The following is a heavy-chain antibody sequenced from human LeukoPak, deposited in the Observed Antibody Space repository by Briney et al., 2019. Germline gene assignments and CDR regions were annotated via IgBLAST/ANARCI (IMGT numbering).Heavy chain of an antibody. V-gene: IGHV4-30-2*01. Sequence: PSETLSLTCTVSGGSISSGGYSWSWIRQPPGTGLEWIGYIYHSGSTYYNPSLKSRVTISVDRSKNQFSLKLSSVTAADTAVYYCARGHDYNWFDPWGQGTLVTVSS. J-gene: IGHJ5*02. CDR1: GGSISSGGYS. CDR3: ARGHDYNWFDP. CDR2: IYHSGST. D-gene: IGHD3-3*01.